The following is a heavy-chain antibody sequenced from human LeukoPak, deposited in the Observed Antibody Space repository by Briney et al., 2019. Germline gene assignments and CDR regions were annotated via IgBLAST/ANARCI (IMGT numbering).Heavy chain of an antibody. J-gene: IGHJ4*02. CDR3: AKTPYGSGSYYNDY. CDR2: ISGSGGYT. CDR1: GFTFSSYA. D-gene: IGHD3-10*01. V-gene: IGHV3-23*01. Sequence: PGGSLRLSCSASGFTFSSYAMTWVRQAPGKGLEWVSAISGSGGYTYYADSVKGRFTISRYNSKNTLHLQMNSLRAEDTAVYYCAKTPYGSGSYYNDYWGQGTLVTVSS.